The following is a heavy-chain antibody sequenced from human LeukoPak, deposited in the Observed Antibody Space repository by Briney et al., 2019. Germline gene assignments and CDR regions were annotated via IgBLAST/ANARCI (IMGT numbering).Heavy chain of an antibody. CDR3: AREFGYYYDSSGYYRGAEYFQH. CDR1: GYTFTSYG. Sequence: ASVKVSCKASGYTFTSYGISWVRQAPGRGLEWMGWISAYNGNTNYAQKLQGRVTMTTDTSTSTAYMELRSLRSDDTAVYYCAREFGYYYDSSGYYRGAEYFQHWGQGTLVTVSS. CDR2: ISAYNGNT. V-gene: IGHV1-18*01. D-gene: IGHD3-22*01. J-gene: IGHJ1*01.